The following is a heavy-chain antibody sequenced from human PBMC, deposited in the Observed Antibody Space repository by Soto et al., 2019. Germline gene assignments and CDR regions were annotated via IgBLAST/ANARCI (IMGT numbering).Heavy chain of an antibody. Sequence: GGSLRLSCAASGFTFSGSAMHWVRQASGKGLEWVGRIRSKANSYATANAASVKGGFTISRDDSKNTAYLQMNSLKTEDTAVYYCTRTSGFGELVESPHAPYYYYYGMDVWGQGTTVTVSS. CDR2: IRSKANSYAT. J-gene: IGHJ6*02. V-gene: IGHV3-73*01. D-gene: IGHD3-10*01. CDR3: TRTSGFGELVESPHAPYYYYYGMDV. CDR1: GFTFSGSA.